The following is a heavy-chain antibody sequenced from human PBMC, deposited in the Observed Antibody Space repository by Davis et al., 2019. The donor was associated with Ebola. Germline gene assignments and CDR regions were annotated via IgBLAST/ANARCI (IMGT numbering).Heavy chain of an antibody. Sequence: GGSLRLSCAASGFTFSNAWMSWVRQAPGKGLEWVGRIKTKTDGGTADYAAPVKGRFTISRDDSTKTLYLQMSSLRNEDTAVYYCTTDPAITITFGGVVNYYGMDVWGQGTTVTVSS. V-gene: IGHV3-15*01. CDR3: TTDPAITITFGGVVNYYGMDV. CDR1: GFTFSNAW. CDR2: IKTKTDGGTA. D-gene: IGHD3-16*01. J-gene: IGHJ6*02.